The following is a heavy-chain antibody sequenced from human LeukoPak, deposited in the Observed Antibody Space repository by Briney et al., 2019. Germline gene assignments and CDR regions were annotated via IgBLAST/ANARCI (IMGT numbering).Heavy chain of an antibody. CDR2: IFYSGSP. Sequence: LSDTLSLTCTDSGPAISGYSWSWIRQPPGNGLEWLGYIFYSGSPNYSPSPRSCVTISVGTSKNQFSLKLSSVTAADTAVYYCAREEYNYGNFDYWGQGTLVTVSS. CDR1: GPAISGYS. J-gene: IGHJ4*02. CDR3: AREEYNYGNFDY. D-gene: IGHD5-18*01. V-gene: IGHV4-59*01.